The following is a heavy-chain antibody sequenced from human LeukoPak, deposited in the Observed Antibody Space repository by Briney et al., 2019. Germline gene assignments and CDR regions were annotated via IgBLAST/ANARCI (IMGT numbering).Heavy chain of an antibody. J-gene: IGHJ4*02. D-gene: IGHD4-17*01. V-gene: IGHV3-23*01. CDR1: GFTFSSYA. Sequence: GGSLRLSCAASGFTFSSYAMTWVRQAPGKGLEWVSGISGSGDITYYADSVKGRFTISRDNSKNTPYLQMNSLRAEDTAVYYCAKDQRVYGDPPGVFDYWGQGTLVTVSS. CDR3: AKDQRVYGDPPGVFDY. CDR2: ISGSGDIT.